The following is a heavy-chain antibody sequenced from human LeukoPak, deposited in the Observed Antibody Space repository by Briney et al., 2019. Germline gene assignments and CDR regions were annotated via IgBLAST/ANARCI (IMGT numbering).Heavy chain of an antibody. CDR1: GYTLIELS. CDR2: FDPEDGET. V-gene: IGHV1-24*01. CDR3: ATETTYYYGSGSPLFDY. D-gene: IGHD3-10*01. Sequence: ASVKVSFKVSGYTLIELSIHWVRQAPGKGLEWMGGFDPEDGETIYAQNFQGRVTMTEDTSTDTAYMELSSLSSEDTAVYYCATETTYYYGSGSPLFDYWGQGTLVTVSS. J-gene: IGHJ4*02.